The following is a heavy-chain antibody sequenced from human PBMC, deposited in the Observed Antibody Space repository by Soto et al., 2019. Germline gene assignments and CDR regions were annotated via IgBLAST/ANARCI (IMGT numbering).Heavy chain of an antibody. D-gene: IGHD6-19*01. CDR3: ARPPLYSSGGYFDT. V-gene: IGHV3-23*01. Sequence: RRLSCAAAGFTFSDHCMTWVRQAPGKGLEWVSSITNDAGRTFYADSVKGRFTVSRDRATNTLYLQMTSLTVEDTAVYFCARPPLYSSGGYFDTWGQGTQVTVSS. CDR2: ITNDAGRT. J-gene: IGHJ4*02. CDR1: GFTFSDHC.